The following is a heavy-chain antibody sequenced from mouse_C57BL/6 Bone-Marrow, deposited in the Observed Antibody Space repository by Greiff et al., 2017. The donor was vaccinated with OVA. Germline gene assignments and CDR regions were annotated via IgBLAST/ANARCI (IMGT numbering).Heavy chain of an antibody. V-gene: IGHV5-6*01. CDR2: ISSGGSYS. CDR3: ERPPYYYGSSPFAY. Sequence: EVQVVESGGDLVKPGGSLTLSCAASGFTFSSYGMSWVRQTPDKRLEWVATISSGGSYSYYPASVKGRFTISRDNAKNTLNLQMSSLKSEDTAMYYGERPPYYYGSSPFAYWGQGTLVTVSA. CDR1: GFTFSSYG. J-gene: IGHJ3*01. D-gene: IGHD1-1*01.